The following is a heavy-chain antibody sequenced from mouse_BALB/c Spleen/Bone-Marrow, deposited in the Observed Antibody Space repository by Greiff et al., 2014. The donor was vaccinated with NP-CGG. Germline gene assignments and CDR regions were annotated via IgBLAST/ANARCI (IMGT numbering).Heavy chain of an antibody. V-gene: IGHV2-9*02. CDR1: GFSLTSYG. CDR2: IWAGGST. CDR3: ARVSSTMITTVFAY. Sequence: QVQLKESGPGLVAPSQSLSITCTASGFSLTSYGVHWVRQPPGKGLEWLGVIWAGGSTNYNSALMSRLSISKDNSKSQVFLKMNSLQTDDTAMYYYARVSSTMITTVFAYWGQGTLVTVSA. D-gene: IGHD2-4*01. J-gene: IGHJ3*01.